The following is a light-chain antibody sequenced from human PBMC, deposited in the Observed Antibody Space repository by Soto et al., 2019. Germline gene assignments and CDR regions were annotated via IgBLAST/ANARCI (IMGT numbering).Light chain of an antibody. CDR1: SSNIGAGYE. Sequence: QSVLTQPPSVSGAPGQRVTISCTGRSSNIGAGYEVHWYRQVPGTAPELLRYGKIYRPTRVPDRFSGSKSGASVSLVITGLQAEDEADYHCQSYDSSLSGVGFGGRTQRTVL. V-gene: IGLV1-40*01. J-gene: IGLJ3*02. CDR3: QSYDSSLSGVG. CDR2: GKI.